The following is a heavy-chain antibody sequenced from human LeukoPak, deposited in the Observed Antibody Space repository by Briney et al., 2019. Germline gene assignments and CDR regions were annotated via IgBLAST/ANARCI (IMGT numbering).Heavy chain of an antibody. D-gene: IGHD6-19*01. CDR1: GGSIRSSTDY. J-gene: IGHJ3*02. Sequence: PSETLSLTCTVSGGSIRSSTDYWGWIRQPPGKELEWIGSIYYSGSTYYNPSLKSRVTISVDTSKNQFSLKLSSVTAADTAVYYCARLRIGDVEQWLVQVFGAFDIWGQGTMVTVSS. V-gene: IGHV4-39*07. CDR3: ARLRIGDVEQWLVQVFGAFDI. CDR2: IYYSGST.